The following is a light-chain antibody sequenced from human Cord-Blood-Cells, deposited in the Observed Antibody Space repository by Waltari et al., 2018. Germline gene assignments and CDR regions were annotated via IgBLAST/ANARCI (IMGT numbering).Light chain of an antibody. Sequence: DIVMTQSPDSLAVSLGERATINCKSSKSVLYSSNNKNYLAWYQQKPGQPPKLLIYWASTRESGVPDRFSGSGSGTDFTHTISSLQAEDVAVYYGQQYYSTPITFGQGTRLEIK. J-gene: IGKJ5*01. CDR3: QQYYSTPIT. V-gene: IGKV4-1*01. CDR2: WAS. CDR1: KSVLYSSNNKNY.